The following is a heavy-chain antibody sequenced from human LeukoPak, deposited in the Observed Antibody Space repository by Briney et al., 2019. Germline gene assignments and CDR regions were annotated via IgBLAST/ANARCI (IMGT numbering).Heavy chain of an antibody. J-gene: IGHJ5*02. CDR2: FDPEVGET. CDR1: GYTLTALS. D-gene: IGHD1-1*01. Sequence: ASVKVSCKVSGYTLTALSIPWVRQAPGQGLEWMGGFDPEVGETIYEQNFQGRVTMTEDTTTTTAYRELSSWRSEDTTVYYCATEGLTTTRFDHWGQGTLVTVSS. V-gene: IGHV1-24*01. CDR3: ATEGLTTTRFDH.